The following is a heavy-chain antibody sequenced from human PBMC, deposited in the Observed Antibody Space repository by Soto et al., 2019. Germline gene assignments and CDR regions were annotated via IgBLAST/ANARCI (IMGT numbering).Heavy chain of an antibody. Sequence: QVQLVQSGAEVKKPGSSVKVSCKASGGTFSSYTISWVRQAPGQGLEWMGRIIPILGIANYAQKFQGRVTITAEKSTSTAYMELSSLRSEDTAVYYCARFYCSSTSCHFDYWGQGTLVTVSS. V-gene: IGHV1-69*02. CDR2: IIPILGIA. CDR3: ARFYCSSTSCHFDY. D-gene: IGHD2-2*01. J-gene: IGHJ4*02. CDR1: GGTFSSYT.